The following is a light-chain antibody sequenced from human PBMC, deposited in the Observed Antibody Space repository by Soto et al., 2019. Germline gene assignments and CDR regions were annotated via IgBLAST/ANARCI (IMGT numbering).Light chain of an antibody. J-gene: IGKJ2*01. CDR3: QQYNTGPPYT. Sequence: EIVMTQFPATLSVSPGERATLSCRASQSISTNLAWYQQKPGQAPRLLISGASTRATGIPARFRGSGSGTEFILTISSLQSEDFAVYYCQQYNTGPPYTFGQGTKLEIK. CDR1: QSISTN. V-gene: IGKV3-15*01. CDR2: GAS.